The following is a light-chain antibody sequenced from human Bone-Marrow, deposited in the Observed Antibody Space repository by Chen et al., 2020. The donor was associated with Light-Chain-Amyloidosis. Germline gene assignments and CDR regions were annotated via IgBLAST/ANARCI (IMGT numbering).Light chain of an antibody. V-gene: IGLV3-21*02. J-gene: IGLJ3*02. Sequence: SYVLTQPSSVSVAPGQTATIACGGNNIGSTSVHWYQQTPGQAPLLVVYDDSDRPSGIPERLSGSNSGNTATLTSSRVEAGDEAEYDREVLDRRSDRAVFGGGTKLTVL. CDR3: EVLDRRSDRAV. CDR1: NIGSTS. CDR2: DDS.